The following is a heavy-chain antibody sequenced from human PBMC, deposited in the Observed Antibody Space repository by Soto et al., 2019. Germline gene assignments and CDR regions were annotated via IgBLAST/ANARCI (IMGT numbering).Heavy chain of an antibody. Sequence: QVQLQESGRELVKPSQTLSLTCTVSGGSISSGDYYWSWIRQPPGKGLEWIGYIYYSGGTYYNPSLKGRVTISVDTSKNQSSLKLSSVTAADTAVYYCARGRGTVVSGSGMDVWVQGTTVTVSS. D-gene: IGHD2-15*01. V-gene: IGHV4-30-4*01. CDR1: GGSISSGDYY. J-gene: IGHJ6*02. CDR2: IYYSGGT. CDR3: ARGRGTVVSGSGMDV.